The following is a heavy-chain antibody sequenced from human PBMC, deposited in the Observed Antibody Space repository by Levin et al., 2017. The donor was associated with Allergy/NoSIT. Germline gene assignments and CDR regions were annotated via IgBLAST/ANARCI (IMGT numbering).Heavy chain of an antibody. CDR3: ARQCYDILTGYYNFDY. CDR2: IYNSGST. V-gene: IGHV4-39*01. J-gene: IGHJ4*02. D-gene: IGHD3-9*01. Sequence: SETLSLTCTVSGGSISSSISYWGWIRQAPGKGLEWIGSIYNSGSTYYNPSLKSRVTTSGDTSKNQFSLKLSSVTAADTAVYYCARQCYDILTGYYNFDYWGQGTLVTVSS. CDR1: GGSISSSISY.